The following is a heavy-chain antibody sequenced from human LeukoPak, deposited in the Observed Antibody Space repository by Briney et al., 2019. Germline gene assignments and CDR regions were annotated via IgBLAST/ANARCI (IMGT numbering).Heavy chain of an antibody. Sequence: PGGSLRLSCAASGFTFSRYGMHWVRQAPGKGLEWVAVIADSVKGRFSVSRDNSTNTLYLQMNSLRADDTAVYYCARDQGYRIDYWGRGTLVTVSS. D-gene: IGHD3-16*02. CDR1: GFTFSRYG. CDR3: ARDQGYRIDY. V-gene: IGHV3-30*03. J-gene: IGHJ4*02.